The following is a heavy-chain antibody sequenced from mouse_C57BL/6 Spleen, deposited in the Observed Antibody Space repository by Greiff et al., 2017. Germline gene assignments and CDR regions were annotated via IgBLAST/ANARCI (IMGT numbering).Heavy chain of an antibody. V-gene: IGHV3-6*01. J-gene: IGHJ4*01. Sequence: DVQLQESGPGLVKPSQSLSLTCSVTGYSITSGYYWNWIRQFPGNKLEWMGYISYDGSNNYNPSLKNRISITRDTSKNQFFLKLNSVTTEDTATYYCARDPRGYAMDYWGQGTSVTVSS. CDR1: GYSITSGYY. CDR3: ARDPRGYAMDY. CDR2: ISYDGSN.